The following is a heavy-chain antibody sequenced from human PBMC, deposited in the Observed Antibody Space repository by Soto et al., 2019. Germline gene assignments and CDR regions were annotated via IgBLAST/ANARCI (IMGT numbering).Heavy chain of an antibody. CDR1: GGTFANFV. J-gene: IGHJ4*02. CDR3: AREPTVDTSGYFYYFDF. Sequence: QVVQSGAEVRRPGSSVKVSCKASGGTFANFVINWVRQAPGQGLEWMGGITPVFGTPHYAQRFQGRAKITADESTETVYLEMRRLRAGDTAVYYCAREPTVDTSGYFYYFDFLGQGTLVSVSA. V-gene: IGHV1-69*01. D-gene: IGHD3-22*01. CDR2: ITPVFGTP.